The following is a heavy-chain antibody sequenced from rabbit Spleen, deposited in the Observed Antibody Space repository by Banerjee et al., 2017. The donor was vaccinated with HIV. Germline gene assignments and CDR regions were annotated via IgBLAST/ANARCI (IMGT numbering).Heavy chain of an antibody. CDR3: ARETSSGWGIVSFYFSL. Sequence: QSLEESGGGLVKPGGTLTPTCTVSGFSFSSSDYMCWVRQAPGKGLELIACIAAGSGGTTYYANWAKGRFTISKTSSTTVTLQMTSLTAADTATYFCARETSSGWGIVSFYFSLWGQGTLVTVS. V-gene: IGHV1S40*01. D-gene: IGHD4-1*01. CDR2: IAAGSGGTT. CDR1: GFSFSSSDY. J-gene: IGHJ4*01.